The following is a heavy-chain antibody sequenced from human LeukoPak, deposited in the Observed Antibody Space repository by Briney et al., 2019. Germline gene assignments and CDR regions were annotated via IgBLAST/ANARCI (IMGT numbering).Heavy chain of an antibody. CDR3: ATGRWGSQPSEFGL. J-gene: IGHJ2*01. CDR2: ISGSGGST. Sequence: GGSLRLSCEASGFTFSSYAMSWVRQAPGKGLEWVSGISGSGGSTYYADSVKGRFTISRDNSRDTLYLQMNSLRAEDTAVYYCATGRWGSQPSEFGLWGRGTLVIVSS. V-gene: IGHV3-23*01. D-gene: IGHD7-27*01. CDR1: GFTFSSYA.